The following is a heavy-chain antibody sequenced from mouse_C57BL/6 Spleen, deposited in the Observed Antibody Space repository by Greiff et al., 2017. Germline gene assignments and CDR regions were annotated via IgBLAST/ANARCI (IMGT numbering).Heavy chain of an antibody. CDR1: GFNIKDYY. J-gene: IGHJ2*01. D-gene: IGHD1-1*01. V-gene: IGHV14-1*01. CDR3: TKDYGSFYYFDY. CDR2: IDPEDGDT. Sequence: VQLQQSGAELVRPGASVKLSCTASGFNIKDYYMHWVKQRPEQGLEWMGRIDPEDGDTEYAPKFQGKATMTADTSSNTAYLQLSSLTSEDTAVYYCTKDYGSFYYFDYWGQGTTLTVSS.